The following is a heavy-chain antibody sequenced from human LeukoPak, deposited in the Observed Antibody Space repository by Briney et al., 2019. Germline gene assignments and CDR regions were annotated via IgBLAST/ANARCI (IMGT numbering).Heavy chain of an antibody. Sequence: ASVTVSCKASGYTVTSYYMHWVRQAPGQGLEWMGILNPSGGSTSYAQKFQGRATLTRATSTSTVYMELSSLRSEDTAVYYCATNDFWTPYGMDVWGQGTTVTVSS. D-gene: IGHD3-3*01. CDR3: ATNDFWTPYGMDV. J-gene: IGHJ6*02. CDR2: LNPSGGST. CDR1: GYTVTSYY. V-gene: IGHV1-46*01.